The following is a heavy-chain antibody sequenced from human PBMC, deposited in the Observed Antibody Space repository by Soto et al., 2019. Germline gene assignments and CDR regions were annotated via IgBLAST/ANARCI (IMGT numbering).Heavy chain of an antibody. D-gene: IGHD6-13*01. V-gene: IGHV4-4*02. CDR2: IYHTGIT. Sequence: PSETLSLTCAVSGDSISSSNWWTWVRQPPGKGLEWIGDIYHTGITNYNPSLKSRVTILVDKSKNQFSLKLTSVTAADTAVYYYARYSASGLYYYFGMDVWGQGTTVTVSS. CDR3: ARYSASGLYYYFGMDV. J-gene: IGHJ6*02. CDR1: GDSISSSNW.